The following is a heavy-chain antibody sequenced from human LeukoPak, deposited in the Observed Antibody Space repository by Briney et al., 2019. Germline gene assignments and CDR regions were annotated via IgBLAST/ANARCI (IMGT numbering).Heavy chain of an antibody. D-gene: IGHD2-21*02. J-gene: IGHJ4*02. V-gene: IGHV4-39*01. CDR2: IYYSGST. Sequence: SETLSLTCTVSGGSISSSSYYWGWIRQPPGQGREWFGSIYYSGSTYYNPSLKSRVTISVDTSKNQFSLKLTSVTAADTAVYYCARHGHHGDHDYWGQGTLVTVSS. CDR3: ARHGHHGDHDY. CDR1: GGSISSSSYY.